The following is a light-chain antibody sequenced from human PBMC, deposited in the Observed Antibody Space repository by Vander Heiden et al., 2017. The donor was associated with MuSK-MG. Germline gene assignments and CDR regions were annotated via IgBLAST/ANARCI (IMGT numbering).Light chain of an antibody. CDR3: QQYDNLPFT. J-gene: IGKJ3*01. Sequence: DIQMTQSPSSLSASVGDRVTITCKASQDISRNLIWYQQKRGEAPNLLIYDASNLETGVPSRFSGSGSGTDFTFTISSLQPDDIATYFCQQYDNLPFTFGSGTKVDFK. V-gene: IGKV1-33*01. CDR1: QDISRN. CDR2: DAS.